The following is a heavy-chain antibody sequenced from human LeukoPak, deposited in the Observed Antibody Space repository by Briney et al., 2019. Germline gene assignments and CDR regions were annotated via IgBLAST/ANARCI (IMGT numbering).Heavy chain of an antibody. D-gene: IGHD3-9*01. CDR2: INWNGGST. CDR3: ARILTGPPGANWFDP. V-gene: IGHV3-20*04. J-gene: IGHJ5*02. Sequence: GGSLRLSCAASGFTFDDYGMSWVRQAPGKGLEWVSGINWNGGSTGYADSVKGRFTISRDNAKSSLYLQMNSLRAEDTALYYCARILTGPPGANWFDPWGQGTLVTVSS. CDR1: GFTFDDYG.